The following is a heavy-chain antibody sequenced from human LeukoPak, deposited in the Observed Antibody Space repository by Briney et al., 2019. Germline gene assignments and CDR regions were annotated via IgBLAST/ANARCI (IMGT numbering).Heavy chain of an antibody. Sequence: GGSLRLSCAASGFTFSSYAMRWVRQAPGKGLEWVSAISGSGGSTYYADSVKGRFTISRDNSKNTLYLQMNSLRAEDTAVYYCAKCDEQLYYYYYMDVWGKGTTVTVSS. V-gene: IGHV3-23*01. CDR2: ISGSGGST. D-gene: IGHD6-13*01. CDR1: GFTFSSYA. CDR3: AKCDEQLYYYYYMDV. J-gene: IGHJ6*03.